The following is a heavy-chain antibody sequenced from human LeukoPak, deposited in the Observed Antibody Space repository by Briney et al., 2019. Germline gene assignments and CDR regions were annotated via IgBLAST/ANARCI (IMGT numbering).Heavy chain of an antibody. J-gene: IGHJ4*02. CDR1: GGTFSSYA. D-gene: IGHD3-22*01. CDR2: IIPISGTA. Sequence: GASVKVSCKASGGTFSSYAISWVRQAPGQGLEWMGGIIPISGTANYAQKFQGRVTITADESTSTAYMELSSLRSEDTAVYYCAREGRDYYDDSSGYYPLFDYWGQGTLVTVSS. V-gene: IGHV1-69*13. CDR3: AREGRDYYDDSSGYYPLFDY.